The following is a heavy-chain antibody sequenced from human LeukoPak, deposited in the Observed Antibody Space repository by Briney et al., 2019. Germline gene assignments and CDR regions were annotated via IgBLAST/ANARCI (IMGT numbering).Heavy chain of an antibody. D-gene: IGHD3-3*02. J-gene: IGHJ5*02. CDR3: AKDGHFAPAGWFDP. V-gene: IGHV3-23*01. Sequence: GGSLRLSCAASGFTFSSYAMSWVRQAPGEGLEWVSAISGSGGSTYYADSVKGRFTISRDNSKNTLYLQMNSLRAEDTAVYYCAKDGHFAPAGWFDPWGQGTPVTVSS. CDR1: GFTFSSYA. CDR2: ISGSGGST.